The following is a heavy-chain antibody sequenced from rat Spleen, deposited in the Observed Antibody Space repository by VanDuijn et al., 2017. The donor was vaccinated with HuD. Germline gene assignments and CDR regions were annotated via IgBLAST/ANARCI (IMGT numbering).Heavy chain of an antibody. Sequence: QVQLKESGPGLVQPSQTLSLTCTVSGFSLTSYHVHWVRQPPGKGLEWMGRIQNGGDTDYNSALKSRLSIGRDPSKSQVFLTMNSVQTEDTAIYFCGRERVPGFAFYFDYWGQGVMVTVSS. CDR1: GFSLTSYH. V-gene: IGHV2-27*01. CDR3: GRERVPGFAFYFDY. CDR2: IQNGGDT. J-gene: IGHJ2*01. D-gene: IGHD1-4*01.